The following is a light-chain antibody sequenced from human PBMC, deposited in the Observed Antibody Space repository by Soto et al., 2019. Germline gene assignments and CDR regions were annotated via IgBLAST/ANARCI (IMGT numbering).Light chain of an antibody. CDR2: EVS. Sequence: QSVLTQPASVSGSPGQSITISCTGTSSDVGAYNYVSWYQQHPGKAPKLMIYEVSNRPSGVSDRFSGSKSGNTASLTISGLQAEDEADYCCSSYTRSSTVVFGGGTQLTVL. CDR1: SSDVGAYNY. CDR3: SSYTRSSTVV. V-gene: IGLV2-14*01. J-gene: IGLJ2*01.